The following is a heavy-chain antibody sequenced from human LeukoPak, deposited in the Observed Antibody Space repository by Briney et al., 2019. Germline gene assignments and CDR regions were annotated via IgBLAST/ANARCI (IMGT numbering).Heavy chain of an antibody. Sequence: GGSLRLSCAASGFTFNDYYMSWIRQAPGKGLEWVANIKGDESKKYYVDSVKGRFTISRDNAKNSLYLQMNSLRAEDTAVYYCARDSNPRGGYDAFDFWGQGTLVTVSS. V-gene: IGHV3-7*01. D-gene: IGHD3-10*01. CDR2: IKGDESKK. CDR1: GFTFNDYY. CDR3: ARDSNPRGGYDAFDF. J-gene: IGHJ3*01.